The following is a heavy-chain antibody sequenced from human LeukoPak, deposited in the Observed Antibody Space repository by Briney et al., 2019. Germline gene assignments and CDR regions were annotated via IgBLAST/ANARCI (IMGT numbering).Heavy chain of an antibody. CDR2: IYSGGST. Sequence: GGPLRLSCAASGFTVSSNYMSWVRQAPGKGLEWVSVIYSGGSTYYADSVKGRFTISRDNSKNTLYLQMNSLRAEDTAVYYCASYGDYGYYFDYWGQGTLVTVSS. CDR1: GFTVSSNY. D-gene: IGHD4-17*01. J-gene: IGHJ4*02. V-gene: IGHV3-53*01. CDR3: ASYGDYGYYFDY.